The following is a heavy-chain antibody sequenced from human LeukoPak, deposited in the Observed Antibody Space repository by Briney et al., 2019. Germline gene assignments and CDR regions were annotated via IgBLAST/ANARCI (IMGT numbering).Heavy chain of an antibody. CDR1: GYTFPSYF. Sequence: ASVKVSCKASGYTFPSYFMHWVRQAPGQGLEWMGIINPTGGSTTYAQKFQGRVTMTRDTSTSTVYMELSSLRSDDTAVYYCASRAGATMEWLLDENYYYGMDVWGQGTTVTVSS. CDR3: ASRAGATMEWLLDENYYYGMDV. D-gene: IGHD3-3*01. J-gene: IGHJ6*02. CDR2: INPTGGST. V-gene: IGHV1-46*01.